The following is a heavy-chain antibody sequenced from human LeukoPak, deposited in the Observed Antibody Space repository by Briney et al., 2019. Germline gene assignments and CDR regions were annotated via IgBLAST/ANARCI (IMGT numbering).Heavy chain of an antibody. CDR2: ISSSGSDI. V-gene: IGHV3-48*03. D-gene: IGHD3-10*01. J-gene: IGHJ4*02. Sequence: GGSLRLSCAASGFTFSNYEMHWVRQAPGKGLEWVSYISSSGSDIYYADSVKGRFTISRDNAKNSLYLHMNSLRAEDTAVYYCARVMVRGVSDYWGQGTLVTVSS. CDR1: GFTFSNYE. CDR3: ARVMVRGVSDY.